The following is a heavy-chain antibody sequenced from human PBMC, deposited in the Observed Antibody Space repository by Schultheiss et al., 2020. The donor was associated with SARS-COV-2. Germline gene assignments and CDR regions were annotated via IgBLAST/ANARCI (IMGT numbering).Heavy chain of an antibody. CDR2: IYTSGST. J-gene: IGHJ4*02. V-gene: IGHV4-59*10. CDR1: GGSFSGYY. Sequence: SETLSLTCAVYGGSFSGYYWSWIRQPPGKGLEWIGRIYTSGSTNYNPSLKSRVTISVDTSKNQFSLKLSSVTAADTAVYYCARDRAGADYWGQGTLVTVSS. CDR3: ARDRAGADY. D-gene: IGHD6-19*01.